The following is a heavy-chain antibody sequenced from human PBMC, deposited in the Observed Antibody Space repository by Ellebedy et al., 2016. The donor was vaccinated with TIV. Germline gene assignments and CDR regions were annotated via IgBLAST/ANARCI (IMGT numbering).Heavy chain of an antibody. CDR3: ARVRGVIVFDY. Sequence: ASVKVSCKVSGYTLSDLSMHWVRQAPGKGLEWMGVFNPEDGETIYAQKFQGRVTMTRDTSTTTVYMELSSLRSEDTAVYYCARVRGVIVFDYWGQGTVVTVSS. V-gene: IGHV1-24*01. CDR1: GYTLSDLS. CDR2: FNPEDGET. D-gene: IGHD3-10*01. J-gene: IGHJ4*02.